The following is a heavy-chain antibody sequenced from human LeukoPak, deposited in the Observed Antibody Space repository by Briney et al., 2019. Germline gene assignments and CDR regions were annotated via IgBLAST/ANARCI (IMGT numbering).Heavy chain of an antibody. CDR2: IIPIFGTA. Sequence: GSSVKVSCKASGGTFSIYAISWVRQAPGQGLEWMGGIIPIFGTANYAQKFQGRVTITTDESTSTAYMELSSLRSEDTAVYYCARDSSVVGATSRYFDYWGQGTLVTVSS. CDR3: ARDSSVVGATSRYFDY. D-gene: IGHD1-26*01. J-gene: IGHJ4*02. CDR1: GGTFSIYA. V-gene: IGHV1-69*05.